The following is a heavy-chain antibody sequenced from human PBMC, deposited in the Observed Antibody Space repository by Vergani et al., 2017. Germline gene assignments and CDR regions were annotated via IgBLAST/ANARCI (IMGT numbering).Heavy chain of an antibody. D-gene: IGHD3-22*01. CDR1: GFSLSTSGMC. V-gene: IGHV2-70*01. CDR2: SDWDDDK. Sequence: QVTLRESGPALVKPTQTLTLTCTFSGFSLSTSGMCVSWIRQPPGKALEWLALSDWDDDKYYSTSLKNRLTISKDTSKNQVVLTMTNMDPVDTATYYCARIVSRFYDSSGYGCEDYWGQGTLVTVSS. J-gene: IGHJ4*02. CDR3: ARIVSRFYDSSGYGCEDY.